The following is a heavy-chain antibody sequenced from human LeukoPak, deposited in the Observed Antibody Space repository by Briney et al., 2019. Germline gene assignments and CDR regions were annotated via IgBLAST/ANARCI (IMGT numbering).Heavy chain of an antibody. Sequence: GGSLRLSCAPSGFIFSDYYMTWVRQAPGKRLEYISYISSSGSTIYYADSVKGRFTISRDNAKNSLSLHMNSLRAEDTAVYYCAKYSSSWYYYFDYWGQGTLVTVSS. CDR1: GFIFSDYY. D-gene: IGHD6-13*01. J-gene: IGHJ4*02. CDR3: AKYSSSWYYYFDY. CDR2: ISSSGSTI. V-gene: IGHV3-11*01.